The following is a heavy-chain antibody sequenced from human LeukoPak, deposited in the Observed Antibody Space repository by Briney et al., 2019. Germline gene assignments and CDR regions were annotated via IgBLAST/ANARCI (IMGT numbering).Heavy chain of an antibody. Sequence: GASVKVSCKASGYTFLSHGFSWGRHAPGQGLEWMGWTSANNRNTNYAQRLQRRVTMTTDTSTNTAYMELRTLRSDDTAVYYCARSQAVVSSSLYYYYMGVWGKGATIIVCS. J-gene: IGHJ6*03. D-gene: IGHD2-2*01. CDR2: TSANNRNT. CDR3: ARSQAVVSSSLYYYYMGV. V-gene: IGHV1-18*01. CDR1: GYTFLSHG.